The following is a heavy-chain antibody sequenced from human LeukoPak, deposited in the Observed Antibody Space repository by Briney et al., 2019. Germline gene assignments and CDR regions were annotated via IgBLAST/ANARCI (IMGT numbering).Heavy chain of an antibody. CDR3: AREDSIVVVPAAPDY. J-gene: IGHJ4*02. D-gene: IGHD2-2*01. CDR2: IIPIFSTA. CDR1: GGTFSSYA. Sequence: GASVKVSCKASGGTFSSYAISWVRQAPGQGLEWMGGIIPIFSTANYAQKFQGRVTITADESTSTAYMELRSLRSDDTAVYYCAREDSIVVVPAAPDYWGQGTLVTVSS. V-gene: IGHV1-69*13.